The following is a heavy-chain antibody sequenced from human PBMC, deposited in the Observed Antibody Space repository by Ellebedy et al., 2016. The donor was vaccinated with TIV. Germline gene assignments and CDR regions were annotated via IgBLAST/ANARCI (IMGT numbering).Heavy chain of an antibody. V-gene: IGHV1-2*04. CDR2: INPNSGGT. D-gene: IGHD3-10*01. Sequence: ASVKVSCXASGYTFTGYYMHWVRQAPGQGLEWMGWINPNSGGTNYAQKFQGWVTMTRDTSISTAYMELSRLRSEDTAVYYCARSFSNTDAFDIWGQGTMVTVSS. CDR1: GYTFTGYY. J-gene: IGHJ3*02. CDR3: ARSFSNTDAFDI.